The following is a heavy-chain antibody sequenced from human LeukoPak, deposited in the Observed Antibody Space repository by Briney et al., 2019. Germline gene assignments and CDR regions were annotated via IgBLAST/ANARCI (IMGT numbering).Heavy chain of an antibody. CDR2: IYYSGST. V-gene: IGHV4-59*01. Sequence: SSETLSLTCTVSGGSISSYYWSRIRQPPGKGLEWIGYIYYSGSTNYNPSLKSRVTISVDTSKNQFSLKLSSVTAADTAVYYCARVMDSSSSSGDYWGQGTLVTVSS. J-gene: IGHJ4*02. CDR1: GGSISSYY. CDR3: ARVMDSSSSSGDY. D-gene: IGHD6-6*01.